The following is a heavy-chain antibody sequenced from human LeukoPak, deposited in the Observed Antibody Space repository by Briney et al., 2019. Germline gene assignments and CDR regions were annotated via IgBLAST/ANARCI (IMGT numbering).Heavy chain of an antibody. J-gene: IGHJ6*02. CDR2: IIPILGIA. D-gene: IGHD2-21*02. V-gene: IGHV1-69*04. CDR3: ARVDCGGDCYFVRGYYGMDV. Sequence: SVKVSCKASGYMFTGYYMHWVRQAPGQGLEWMGRIIPILGIANYAQKFQGRVTITADKSTSTAYMELSSLRSEDTAVYYCARVDCGGDCYFVRGYYGMDVWGQGTTVTVSS. CDR1: GYMFTGYY.